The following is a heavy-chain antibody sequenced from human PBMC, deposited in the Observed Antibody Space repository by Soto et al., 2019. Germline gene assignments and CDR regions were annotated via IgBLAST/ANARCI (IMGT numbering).Heavy chain of an antibody. CDR3: AREGYCSSGSCALYSHDFFGMDV. J-gene: IGHJ6*02. CDR2: ISTYNSNT. CDR1: HYSFARYG. Sequence: ASVKVSCKASHYSFARYGISWVRQAPGQGLEWMGWISTYNSNTKYAQKFQGRVTMTTDTPTSTAYMNLRSLTSDDTAVYYCAREGYCSSGSCALYSHDFFGMDVWGQGTTVSVSS. V-gene: IGHV1-18*01. D-gene: IGHD2-15*01.